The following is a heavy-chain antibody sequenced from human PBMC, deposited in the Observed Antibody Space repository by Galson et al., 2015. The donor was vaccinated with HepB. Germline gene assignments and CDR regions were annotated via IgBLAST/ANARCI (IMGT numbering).Heavy chain of an antibody. V-gene: IGHV3-74*01. CDR1: GFTFSTYS. D-gene: IGHD6-13*01. CDR2: IRGDGSIT. J-gene: IGHJ4*02. CDR3: ARDSSWSTVGY. Sequence: SLRLSCAASGFTFSTYSMNWVRQAPGKGLVWASRIRGDGSITEYADSVKGRFTISRDNAKNTLYLQLNSLRAEDTAVYYCARDSSWSTVGYWGQGTLVTVSS.